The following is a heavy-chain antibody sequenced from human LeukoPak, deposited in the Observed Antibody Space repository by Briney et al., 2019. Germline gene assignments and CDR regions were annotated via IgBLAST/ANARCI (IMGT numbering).Heavy chain of an antibody. CDR2: IYYSGTT. CDR1: GGSISTYY. CDR3: AEGTKSPSGYTVTEFGSAYSDY. V-gene: IGHV4-59*01. J-gene: IGHJ4*02. D-gene: IGHD3-9*01. Sequence: SETLSLTCTVSGGSISTYYWNWIRQPPGKGLEWIGYIYYSGTTNYNPSLKSRVSMLVDTSKNQFSLKLSSVTAADTAVDYCAEGTKSPSGYTVTEFGSAYSDYWGEGTMPTVSS.